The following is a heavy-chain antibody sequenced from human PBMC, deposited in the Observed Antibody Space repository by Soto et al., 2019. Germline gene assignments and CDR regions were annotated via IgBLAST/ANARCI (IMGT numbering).Heavy chain of an antibody. J-gene: IGHJ4*02. CDR3: ARAGSSAPLYYFDY. D-gene: IGHD6-19*01. CDR2: ISYDGSNK. V-gene: IGHV3-30-3*01. CDR1: GFTFSSYA. Sequence: ESGGGVVQPGRSLRLSCAASGFTFSSYAMHWVRQAPGKGLEWVAVISYDGSNKYYADSVKGRFTISRDNSKNTLYLQMNSLRAEDTAVYYCARAGSSAPLYYFDYWGQGTLVTVSS.